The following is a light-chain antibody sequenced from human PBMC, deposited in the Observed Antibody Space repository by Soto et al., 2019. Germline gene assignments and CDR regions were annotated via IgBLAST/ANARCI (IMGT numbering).Light chain of an antibody. CDR3: QVWDSSSDHV. J-gene: IGLJ1*01. CDR2: DDS. CDR1: NIGSKS. V-gene: IGLV3-21*02. Sequence: SYELTQPPSVSVAPGQTARITCGGNNIGSKSVHWYQQKPGQAPVLVVYDDSDQPSGIPERFSGSNSGNTATLTISRVEAGDEADYYCQVWDSSSDHVFGTGTKVTVL.